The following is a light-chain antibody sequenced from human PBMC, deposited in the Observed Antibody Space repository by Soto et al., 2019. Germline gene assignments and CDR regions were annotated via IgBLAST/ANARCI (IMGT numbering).Light chain of an antibody. CDR1: QSVLYSSNNKNY. J-gene: IGKJ3*01. Sequence: DIVMTQSPDSLAVSLGERATINCKSSQSVLYSSNNKNYLAWYQQKPGQPPKLLIYWASTRESGVPDRFSGSGSGTDFTLTISSLQAGDVAAYYCQQYYSIPQTFGPGTKVDIQ. V-gene: IGKV4-1*01. CDR2: WAS. CDR3: QQYYSIPQT.